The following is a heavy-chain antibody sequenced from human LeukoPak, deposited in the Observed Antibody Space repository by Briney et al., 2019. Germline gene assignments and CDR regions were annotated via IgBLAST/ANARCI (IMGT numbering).Heavy chain of an antibody. Sequence: SETLSLTCAVYGGSFSGYYWSWIRQPPGKGLEWIGEINHSGSTNYNPSLKSRVTISVDTSKNQFSLKLSSVTAADTAVYYCARGEMGIAVAGIVTSPFDYWGQGTLVTVSS. CDR1: GGSFSGYY. J-gene: IGHJ4*02. V-gene: IGHV4-34*01. CDR3: ARGEMGIAVAGIVTSPFDY. D-gene: IGHD6-19*01. CDR2: INHSGST.